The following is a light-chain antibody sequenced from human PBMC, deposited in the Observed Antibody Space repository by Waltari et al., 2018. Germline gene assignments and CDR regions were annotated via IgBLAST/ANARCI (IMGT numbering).Light chain of an antibody. Sequence: TCRASQSIGGNLNWYQQTPGRAPKVLIYAASSVQSGVPSRFSCRGSGTDFTLTISSLQPEDFATYYCQQSYSTPWTFGQGTKVEIK. J-gene: IGKJ1*01. V-gene: IGKV1-39*01. CDR2: AAS. CDR1: QSIGGN. CDR3: QQSYSTPWT.